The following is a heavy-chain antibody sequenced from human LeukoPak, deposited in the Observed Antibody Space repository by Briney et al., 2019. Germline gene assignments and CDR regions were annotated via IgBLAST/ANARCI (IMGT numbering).Heavy chain of an antibody. CDR1: GFTFSSYW. CDR3: TREEEWFGELSPYYFDY. Sequence: AGGSLSLSCSASGFTFSSYWMSWVRQAPGNGLEWVGFIRSKAYGGTTEYAASVKGRFNISRDDSKSIAYLQMNSLKTEDTAVYYCTREEEWFGELSPYYFDYWGQGTLVTVSS. D-gene: IGHD3-10*01. V-gene: IGHV3-49*04. CDR2: IRSKAYGGTT. J-gene: IGHJ4*02.